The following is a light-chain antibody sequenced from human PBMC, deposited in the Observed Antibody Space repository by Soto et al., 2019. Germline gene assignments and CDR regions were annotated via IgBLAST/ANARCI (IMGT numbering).Light chain of an antibody. CDR1: QSVSSN. CDR3: QQYNNWPPWT. CDR2: DAS. Sequence: EILITQSPATLSVSPGERATLSCSSSQSVSSNLAWYQQKPGQAPRLLIYDASTRATGIPARFSGSGSGTEFTLTISSLQSEDFAVYYCQQYNNWPPWTFGHGTKVDI. J-gene: IGKJ1*01. V-gene: IGKV3-15*01.